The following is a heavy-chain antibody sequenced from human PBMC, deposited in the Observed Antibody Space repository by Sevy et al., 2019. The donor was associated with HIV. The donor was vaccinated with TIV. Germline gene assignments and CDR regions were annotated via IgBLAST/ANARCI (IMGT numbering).Heavy chain of an antibody. J-gene: IGHJ4*02. CDR1: GFTFDDYT. Sequence: GGSLRLSCTASGFTFDDYTMSWFRQAPGKGLEWAGFIRSKAYGGTTEYAASVKGRFTISRDDSKSIAFLQMNSLKTEDTAVYYCTRDLGYYDSSRMYDYWGQGTLVTVSS. CDR3: TRDLGYYDSSRMYDY. D-gene: IGHD3-22*01. CDR2: IRSKAYGGTT. V-gene: IGHV3-49*03.